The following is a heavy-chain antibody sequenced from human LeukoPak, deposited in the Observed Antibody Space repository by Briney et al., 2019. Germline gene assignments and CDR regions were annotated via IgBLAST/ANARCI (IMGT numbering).Heavy chain of an antibody. CDR1: GGSISSGDYY. V-gene: IGHV4-30-4*08. CDR3: ARAHIAAAGRPLFDY. CDR2: IYYSGST. J-gene: IGHJ4*02. Sequence: TSQTLSLTCTVSGGSISSGDYYWSWIRQPPGKGLEWIGYIYYSGSTYYNPSLKSRVTISVDTSKNQFSLKLSSVTAADTAVYYCARAHIAAAGRPLFDYWGQGTLVTVSS. D-gene: IGHD6-13*01.